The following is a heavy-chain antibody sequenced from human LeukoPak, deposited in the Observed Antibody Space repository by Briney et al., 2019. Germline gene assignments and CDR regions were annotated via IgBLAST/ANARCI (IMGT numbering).Heavy chain of an antibody. V-gene: IGHV4-39*01. CDR2: VYYAGNT. CDR1: GALFSSTIHY. J-gene: IGHJ4*02. Sequence: SETLSLTCTVSGALFSSTIHYWARIRQPPGKGLEWIGSVYYAGNTYYNASFQNRVTISMDTSKNQFSLRLSTMSATDTAVYFCARQPTVNRGAVASNFDYWGQGTLVTVSS. CDR3: ARQPTVNRGAVASNFDY. D-gene: IGHD6-19*01.